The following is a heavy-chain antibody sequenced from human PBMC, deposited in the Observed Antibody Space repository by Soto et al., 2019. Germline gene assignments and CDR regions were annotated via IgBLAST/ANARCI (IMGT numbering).Heavy chain of an antibody. Sequence: QLQLQESGPGLVKPSETLSLTCTVSGGSISSSSYYWGWIRQPPGKGLEWIGSIYYSGSTYYNPSLKSRVTMSVDTSKNQFSLKLSSVTAADTAVYYCARQVSSDIFATNWFDPWGQGTLVTVSS. CDR1: GGSISSSSYY. J-gene: IGHJ5*02. D-gene: IGHD3-3*02. V-gene: IGHV4-39*01. CDR2: IYYSGST. CDR3: ARQVSSDIFATNWFDP.